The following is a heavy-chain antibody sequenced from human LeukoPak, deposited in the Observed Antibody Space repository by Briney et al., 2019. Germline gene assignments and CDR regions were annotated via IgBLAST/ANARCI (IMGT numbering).Heavy chain of an antibody. Sequence: SETLSLTCTVSGGSISSYYWSWIRQPPRKGLEWIGYIYYSGSTNYNPSLKSRVTISVDTSKNQFSLKLSSVTAADTAVYYCARHSLAGYNRMFDYWGQGTLVTVSS. D-gene: IGHD5-24*01. J-gene: IGHJ4*02. CDR1: GGSISSYY. V-gene: IGHV4-59*08. CDR2: IYYSGST. CDR3: ARHSLAGYNRMFDY.